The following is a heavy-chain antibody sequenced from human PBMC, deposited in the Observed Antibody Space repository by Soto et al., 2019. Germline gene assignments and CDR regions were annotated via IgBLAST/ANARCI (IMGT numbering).Heavy chain of an antibody. D-gene: IGHD2-2*01. J-gene: IGHJ5*02. CDR1: GYTSTSYG. V-gene: IGHV1-18*01. CDR3: ARDMYQLLQMNWFDP. CDR2: ISAYNGNT. Sequence: GASVKVSCKASGYTSTSYGISWVRQAPGQGLEWMGWISAYNGNTNYAQKLQGRVTMTTDTSTSTAYMELRSLRSDDTAVYYCARDMYQLLQMNWFDPWGQGTLVTVSS.